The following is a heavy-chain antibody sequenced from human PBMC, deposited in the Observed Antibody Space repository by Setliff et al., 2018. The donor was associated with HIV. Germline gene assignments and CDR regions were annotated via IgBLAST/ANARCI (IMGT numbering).Heavy chain of an antibody. CDR2: IYHSEYT. CDR1: GYFINIGHY. Sequence: SETLSLTCRVSGYFINIGHYCGWLRQSPGKGLEWIGTIYHSEYTNYNPSLKSRVSMSVDRSKNQFSLNLTSVTAADTAMYYCAISIVGVTSEMYWAQGTLVTVS. D-gene: IGHD2-21*02. V-gene: IGHV4-38-2*01. J-gene: IGHJ4*02. CDR3: AISIVGVTSEMY.